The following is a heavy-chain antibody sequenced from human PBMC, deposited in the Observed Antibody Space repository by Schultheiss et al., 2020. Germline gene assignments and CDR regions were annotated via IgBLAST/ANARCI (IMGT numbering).Heavy chain of an antibody. CDR2: IYTSGST. J-gene: IGHJ6*02. V-gene: IGHV4-4*07. CDR3: ARSETGGYYYYGMDV. CDR1: GGSFSGYY. D-gene: IGHD7-27*01. Sequence: SETLSLTCTVYGGSFSGYYWSWIRQPAGKGLEWIGRIYTSGSTNYNPSLKSRVTISVDTSKNQFSLKLSSVTAADTAVYYCARSETGGYYYYGMDVWGQGTTVTVSS.